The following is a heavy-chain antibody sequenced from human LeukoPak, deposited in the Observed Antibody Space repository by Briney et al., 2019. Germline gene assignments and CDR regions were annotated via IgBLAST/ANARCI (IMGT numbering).Heavy chain of an antibody. CDR3: ARTIDGSSSSPLDY. CDR1: GYTFTSYW. CDR2: IYTGDSDT. Sequence: GESLKISCKGSGYTFTSYWIGWVRQMSGKGLEWMGFIYTGDSDTTYSPSFQGQVTISVDRSINTAYLQWSSLKASDTAMYYCARTIDGSSSSPLDYWGQGTLVTVSS. D-gene: IGHD6-6*01. J-gene: IGHJ4*02. V-gene: IGHV5-51*01.